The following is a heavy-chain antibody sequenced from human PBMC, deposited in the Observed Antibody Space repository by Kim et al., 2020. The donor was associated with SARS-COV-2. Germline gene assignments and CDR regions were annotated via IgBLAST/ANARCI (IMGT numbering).Heavy chain of an antibody. CDR1: GGSISSGDYY. V-gene: IGHV4-30-4*01. CDR2: IYYSGST. Sequence: SETLSLTCTVSGGSISSGDYYWSWIRQPPGKGLEWIGYIYYSGSTYYNPSLKSRVTISVDTSKNQFSLKLSSVTAADTAVYYCARDRTSPARNSFYYGSGSYNYWGQGTLVTVSS. D-gene: IGHD3-10*01. J-gene: IGHJ4*02. CDR3: ARDRTSPARNSFYYGSGSYNY.